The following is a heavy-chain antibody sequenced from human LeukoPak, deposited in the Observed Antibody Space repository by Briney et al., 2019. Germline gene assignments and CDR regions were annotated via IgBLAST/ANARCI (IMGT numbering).Heavy chain of an antibody. D-gene: IGHD5-24*01. V-gene: IGHV1-69*05. CDR2: IIPIFGTA. J-gene: IGHJ4*02. CDR1: GGTFSSYA. Sequence: SVKVSCKASGGTFSSYAISWVRQAPGHRLEWMGGIIPIFGTANYAQKFQGRVTITTDESTSTDYMELSSLRSEDTAVYYCARVRSRRDGYNWDFDYWGQGTLVTVSS. CDR3: ARVRSRRDGYNWDFDY.